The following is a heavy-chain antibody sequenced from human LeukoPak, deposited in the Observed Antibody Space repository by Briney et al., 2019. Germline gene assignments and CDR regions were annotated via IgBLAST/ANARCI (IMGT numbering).Heavy chain of an antibody. J-gene: IGHJ5*02. D-gene: IGHD2/OR15-2a*01. CDR3: ASEADYFWFDP. CDR1: GFTFSSYW. V-gene: IGHV3-7*01. CDR2: IKQDGSEK. Sequence: GGSLRLSCAASGFTFSSYWMSWVRQAPGKGLEWVANIKQDGSEKYYVDSVKGRFTISRDNAKNSLYLQMNSLRAEDTAVYYCASEADYFWFDPWGQGTLVTVSS.